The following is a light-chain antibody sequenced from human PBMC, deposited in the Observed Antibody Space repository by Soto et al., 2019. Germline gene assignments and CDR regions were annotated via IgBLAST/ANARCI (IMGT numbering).Light chain of an antibody. CDR3: QSYDSSLSGVV. CDR1: SSNIGAGYD. Sequence: QSALTQPPSVSGAPGQRVTISCTGSSSNIGAGYDVHWYQQLPGTAPKVLIYGNSNRPSGVPDRFSGSKSGTSASLAITGLQAEDEAGYYYQSYDSSLSGVVFGGGTKLTVL. V-gene: IGLV1-40*01. J-gene: IGLJ2*01. CDR2: GNS.